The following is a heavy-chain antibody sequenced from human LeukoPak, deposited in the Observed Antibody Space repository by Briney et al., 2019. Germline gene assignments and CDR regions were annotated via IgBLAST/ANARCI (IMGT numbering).Heavy chain of an antibody. CDR2: INHSGSS. Sequence: SETLSLTCAVYGGSFSGYYWNWIRQPPGKGLEWIGEINHSGSSNYNPPLKSRITMSVDTSKNQFSLNLSSVTAADTSVYYCARASIVGAKRTRSGTFDLWGQGTMVTVSS. CDR3: ARASIVGAKRTRSGTFDL. CDR1: GGSFSGYY. J-gene: IGHJ3*01. V-gene: IGHV4-34*10. D-gene: IGHD1-26*01.